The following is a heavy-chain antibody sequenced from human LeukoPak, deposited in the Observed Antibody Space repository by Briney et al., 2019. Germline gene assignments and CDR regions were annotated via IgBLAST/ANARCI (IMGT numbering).Heavy chain of an antibody. V-gene: IGHV3-48*01. CDR3: ARDDEQQPLTY. D-gene: IGHD6-13*01. CDR1: GFTFSSYS. Sequence: GGSLRLSCAASGFTFSSYSMNWVRQAPGKGLEWVSYISSSSSTIYYADSVKGRFTISRDNAKNSLYLQMNSLRAEDTAVYYCARDDEQQPLTYWGQGTLATVSS. J-gene: IGHJ4*02. CDR2: ISSSSSTI.